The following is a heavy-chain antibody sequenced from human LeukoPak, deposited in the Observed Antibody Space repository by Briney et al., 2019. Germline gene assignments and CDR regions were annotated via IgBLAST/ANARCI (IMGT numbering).Heavy chain of an antibody. CDR2: IYYSGST. D-gene: IGHD3-22*01. J-gene: IGHJ3*02. Sequence: KPSETLSLTCTVSGGSISSSSYYWGWIRQPPGKGLEWIGSIYYSGSTYYNPSLKSRVTISVDTSKNQFSLKLSSVTAADTAVYYCARARNYYDSSGFYYEGDAFDIWGQGTMVTVSS. CDR3: ARARNYYDSSGFYYEGDAFDI. V-gene: IGHV4-39*07. CDR1: GGSISSSSYY.